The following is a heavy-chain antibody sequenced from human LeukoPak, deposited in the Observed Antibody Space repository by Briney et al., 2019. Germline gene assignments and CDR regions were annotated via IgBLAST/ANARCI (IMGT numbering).Heavy chain of an antibody. D-gene: IGHD4-17*01. CDR2: ISSSSSYI. Sequence: GGSLRLSCAASGFTFSSYEMNWVRQAPGKGLEWVSSISSSSSYIYYADSVKGRFTISRDNAKNSLYLQMNSLRAEDTAVYYCARDKNQYGDQGYWGQGTLVTVSS. J-gene: IGHJ4*02. CDR3: ARDKNQYGDQGY. V-gene: IGHV3-21*01. CDR1: GFTFSSYE.